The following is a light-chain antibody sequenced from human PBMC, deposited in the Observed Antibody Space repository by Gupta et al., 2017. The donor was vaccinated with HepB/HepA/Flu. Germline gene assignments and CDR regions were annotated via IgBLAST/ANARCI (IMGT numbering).Light chain of an antibody. Sequence: ELVLTQSPGTLSLSPGETATLPCRASQHIDSTYLAWYQQKPGQAPRLLIYGASSRPTGIPDRFNGSGSGTDFTLTISRLKPEDFAVYYCQQYGASLWTFGQGTRVEVK. V-gene: IGKV3-20*01. CDR3: QQYGASLWT. J-gene: IGKJ1*01. CDR1: QHIDSTY. CDR2: GAS.